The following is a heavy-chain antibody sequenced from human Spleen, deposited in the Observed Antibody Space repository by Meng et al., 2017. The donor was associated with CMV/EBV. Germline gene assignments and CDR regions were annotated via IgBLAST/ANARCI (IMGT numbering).Heavy chain of an antibody. J-gene: IGHJ6*02. V-gene: IGHV3-33*06. D-gene: IGHD1-26*01. CDR1: GLTFTSYA. Sequence: GESLKISCAASGLTFTSYAMYWVRQAPGKGLEWVAIIWFDGSNEYYGDSVKGRFTISRDNSKNTLYLQMNSLRAEDTAVYYCVKERVLGANGYYYGMDIWGQGTTVTVSS. CDR3: VKERVLGANGYYYGMDI. CDR2: IWFDGSNE.